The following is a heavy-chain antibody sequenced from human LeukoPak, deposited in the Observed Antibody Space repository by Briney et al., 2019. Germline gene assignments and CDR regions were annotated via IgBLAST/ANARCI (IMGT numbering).Heavy chain of an antibody. V-gene: IGHV1-18*01. D-gene: IGHD2-2*01. Sequence: GASVKVSCKASGYTFTSYGISWVRQAPGQGLEWMGWISAYNGNTNYAQKLQGRVTMTTDTSTSTAYMELRSLRSEDTAVYYCASSEYYCSSTSCCYYYGMDVWGQGTTVTVSS. J-gene: IGHJ6*02. CDR3: ASSEYYCSSTSCCYYYGMDV. CDR1: GYTFTSYG. CDR2: ISAYNGNT.